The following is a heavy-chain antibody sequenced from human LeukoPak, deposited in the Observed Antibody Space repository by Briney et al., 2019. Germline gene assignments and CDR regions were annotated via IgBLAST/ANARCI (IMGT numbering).Heavy chain of an antibody. CDR1: GYTFTSYG. D-gene: IGHD2-15*01. CDR3: ARMGEYIVVVVAATPFDY. V-gene: IGHV1-18*04. CDR2: ISAYNGNT. Sequence: ASVKVSCKASGYTFTSYGISWVRQAPGQGLEWMGWISAYNGNTNFAQKLQGRVTMTAATSTSTAYMEVRSLRSDETAVYYCARMGEYIVVVVAATPFDYWGQGTLVTVSS. J-gene: IGHJ4*02.